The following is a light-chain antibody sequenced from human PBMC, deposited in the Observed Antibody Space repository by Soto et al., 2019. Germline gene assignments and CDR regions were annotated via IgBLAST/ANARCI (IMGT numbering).Light chain of an antibody. CDR1: RSVSNN. Sequence: EVVLTQSPGTLSVSPGERATLSCRASRSVSNNLAWFQQKPGQAPRLLISDASTRATGIPARFSGSGSGTEFTLIISSLQSEDSAVYYCQQYNYWWTFGQRTKV. CDR3: QQYNYWWT. J-gene: IGKJ1*01. CDR2: DAS. V-gene: IGKV3-15*01.